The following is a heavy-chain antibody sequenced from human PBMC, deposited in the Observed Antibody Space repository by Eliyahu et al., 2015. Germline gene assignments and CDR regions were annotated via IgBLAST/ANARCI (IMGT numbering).Heavy chain of an antibody. J-gene: IGHJ6*03. Sequence: EVRLEESGGGLVQPGGSLRLSCVASGFVIDAYXMNWVRQAPGRGLEWVAFVSSTSDTRYYGDSVKGRFTIVRDNAKDSVHLQMDNLRADDTATYYCVREGAHNHPGGTFYYMDVWGQGTTVTVSS. CDR2: VSSTSDTR. CDR1: GFVIDAYX. D-gene: IGHD2-8*02. CDR3: VREGAHNHPGGTFYYMDV. V-gene: IGHV3-48*03.